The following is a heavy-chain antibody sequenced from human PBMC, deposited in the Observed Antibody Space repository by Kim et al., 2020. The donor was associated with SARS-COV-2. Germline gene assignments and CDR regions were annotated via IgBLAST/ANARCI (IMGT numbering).Heavy chain of an antibody. V-gene: IGHV3-33*01. Sequence: GGSLRLSCAASRFTFSSYVMHWVRQAPGKGLEWVAVIWFDGYNKYYADSVKGRFTISRDNSKNTLYLQMNSLRVEDTAVYYCARSAGLEVVLYWLLDPWGQGTLVTVSS. CDR2: IWFDGYNK. D-gene: IGHD2-8*02. CDR3: ARSAGLEVVLYWLLDP. CDR1: RFTFSSYV. J-gene: IGHJ5*02.